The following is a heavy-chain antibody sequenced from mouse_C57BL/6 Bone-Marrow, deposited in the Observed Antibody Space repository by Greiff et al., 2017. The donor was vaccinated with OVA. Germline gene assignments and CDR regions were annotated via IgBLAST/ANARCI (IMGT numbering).Heavy chain of an antibody. J-gene: IGHJ1*03. D-gene: IGHD4-1*01. V-gene: IGHV1-81*01. CDR3: AKGLGRWYFDV. CDR2: IYPRSGNT. CDR1: GYTFTSYG. Sequence: QVQLQQSGAELARPGASVKLSCKASGYTFTSYGISWVKQRTGQGLEWIGEIYPRSGNTYYNEKFKGKATLTADKSSSKAYMALPSLSPEDSALYFCAKGLGRWYFDVWGTGTTVTVSS.